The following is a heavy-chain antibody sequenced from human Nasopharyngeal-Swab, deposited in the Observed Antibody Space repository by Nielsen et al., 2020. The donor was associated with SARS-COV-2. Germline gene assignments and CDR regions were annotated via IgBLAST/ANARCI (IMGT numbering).Heavy chain of an antibody. V-gene: IGHV3-23*01. J-gene: IGHJ6*02. Sequence: GESLKISCAASGFTFSSYAMSWVRQAPGKGLEWVSAISGSGGSTCYADSVKGRFTISRDNSKNTLYLQMNSLRAEDTAVYYCAKGGPPGSIAAALGYYYGMDVWGQGTTVTVSS. CDR3: AKGGPPGSIAAALGYYYGMDV. CDR2: ISGSGGST. CDR1: GFTFSSYA. D-gene: IGHD6-13*01.